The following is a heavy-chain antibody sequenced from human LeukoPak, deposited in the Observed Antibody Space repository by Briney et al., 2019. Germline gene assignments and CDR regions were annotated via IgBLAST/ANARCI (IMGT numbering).Heavy chain of an antibody. D-gene: IGHD2-2*01. J-gene: IGHJ3*02. Sequence: PGGSLRLSCAASGFTFSSYAVHWVRQAPGKGLEWVAVISTDGTNKYYADSVKGRFTISRDDSKSTVYLQMNSLRAEDTAVYYCARILVVPATYAFDIWGQGTMVTVSS. CDR2: ISTDGTNK. CDR3: ARILVVPATYAFDI. V-gene: IGHV3-30-3*01. CDR1: GFTFSSYA.